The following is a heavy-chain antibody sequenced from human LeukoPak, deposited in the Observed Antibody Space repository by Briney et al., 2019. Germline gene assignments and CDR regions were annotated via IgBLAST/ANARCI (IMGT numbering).Heavy chain of an antibody. CDR1: GGSISSSSYY. Sequence: SETLSLTCTVSGGSISSSSYYWGWIRQPPGKGLGWIGSIYYSGSTYCNPSLKSRVTISVDTSKNQFSLKLSSVTAADTAVYYCARDTGYSSGWYWFDPWGQGTLVTVSS. J-gene: IGHJ5*02. V-gene: IGHV4-39*07. CDR2: IYYSGST. D-gene: IGHD6-19*01. CDR3: ARDTGYSSGWYWFDP.